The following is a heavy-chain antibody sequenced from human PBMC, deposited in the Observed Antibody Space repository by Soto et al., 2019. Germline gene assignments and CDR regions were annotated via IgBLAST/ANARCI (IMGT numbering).Heavy chain of an antibody. Sequence: GESLKISCKGSGYSFTSYWIGWVRQMPGKGLEWMGIIYPGDSDTRYSPSFQGQVTISVDKSISTAYLRWSSLKASDTAIYYCARPYTMVDAFDIWGQGTMVTVSS. V-gene: IGHV5-51*01. D-gene: IGHD3-10*01. J-gene: IGHJ3*02. CDR1: GYSFTSYW. CDR3: ARPYTMVDAFDI. CDR2: IYPGDSDT.